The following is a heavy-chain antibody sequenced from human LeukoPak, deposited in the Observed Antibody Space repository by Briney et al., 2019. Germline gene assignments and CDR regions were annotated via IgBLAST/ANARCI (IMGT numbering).Heavy chain of an antibody. J-gene: IGHJ4*02. CDR2: VYPADSDV. D-gene: IGHD3-3*01. CDR1: GYSFTSYW. Sequence: GESLNISCKASGYSFTSYWIGWVRQMPGKGLEWMGIVYPADSDVRYSPSFQGQVIISADKSISTAYLQWSSLKASDTAMYYCAGLCLSYDLILAYFDYWGQGTLVTVSS. V-gene: IGHV5-51*01. CDR3: AGLCLSYDLILAYFDY.